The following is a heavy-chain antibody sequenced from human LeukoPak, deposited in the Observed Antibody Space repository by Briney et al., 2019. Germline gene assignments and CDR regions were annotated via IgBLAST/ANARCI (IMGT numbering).Heavy chain of an antibody. V-gene: IGHV3-23*01. CDR1: GFTFSSYA. D-gene: IGHD2-2*01. CDR2: ISGSSGST. CDR3: AKDRRCSSTTCYDAFGI. J-gene: IGHJ3*02. Sequence: PGGSLRLSCAASGFTFSSYAMSWVRQAPGKGLEWVSGISGSSGSTYYADSVKGRFTISRDNSKNTLHLQMDSLRAEDTAVYYCAKDRRCSSTTCYDAFGIWGQGTMVTVSS.